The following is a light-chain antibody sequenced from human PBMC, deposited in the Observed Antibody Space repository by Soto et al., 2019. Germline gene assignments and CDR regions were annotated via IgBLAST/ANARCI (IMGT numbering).Light chain of an antibody. CDR1: QDIRNY. CDR2: DAS. Sequence: DIQMTQSPSSLSASVGDRVTITCQASQDIRNYLNWYQQKPGKASSLLIYDASNLRTGVPLRFSGSGSGTDFTLTISSLQPEDIATYYCQHYDHLPPLSFGGGTRLEIK. J-gene: IGKJ4*01. CDR3: QHYDHLPPLS. V-gene: IGKV1-33*01.